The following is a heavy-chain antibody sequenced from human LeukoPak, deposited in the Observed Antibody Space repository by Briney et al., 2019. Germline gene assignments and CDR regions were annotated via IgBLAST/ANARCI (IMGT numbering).Heavy chain of an antibody. CDR2: ISTYNGNT. V-gene: IGHV1-18*04. Sequence: ASVKVSCKGSGYNFDRYGVNWVRQAPGQGLEWVGWISTYNGNTFYAQKFEGRVSMTTDTSTNTVYMDLRSLRSDDTAVYYCARDLEHCRNIICTNSAYWGQGTLVTVSS. D-gene: IGHD2/OR15-2a*01. CDR3: ARDLEHCRNIICTNSAY. CDR1: GYNFDRYG. J-gene: IGHJ4*02.